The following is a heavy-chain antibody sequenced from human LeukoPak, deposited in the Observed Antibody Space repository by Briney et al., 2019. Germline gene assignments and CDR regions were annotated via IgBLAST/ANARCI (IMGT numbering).Heavy chain of an antibody. CDR2: IYHSGST. D-gene: IGHD1-7*01. Sequence: SETLSLTCAVSGGSISSSNWWSWVRQPPGKGLEWIGEIYHSGSTNYNPSLKSRVTISVDKSKNQFSLKLSSVTAADTAVYYCARSGNWNYVSNYYYYYYMDVWGKGTTVTVSS. J-gene: IGHJ6*03. V-gene: IGHV4-4*02. CDR3: ARSGNWNYVSNYYYYYYMDV. CDR1: GGSISSSNW.